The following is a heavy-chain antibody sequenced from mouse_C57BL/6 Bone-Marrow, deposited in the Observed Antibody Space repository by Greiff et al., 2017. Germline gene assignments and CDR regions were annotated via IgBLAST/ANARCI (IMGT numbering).Heavy chain of an antibody. CDR2: INPNNGGT. CDR1: GYTFTDYY. CDR3: ARAVITTVVPSFGN. J-gene: IGHJ2*01. D-gene: IGHD1-1*01. Sequence: EVQLQQSGPELVKPGASVKISCKASGYTFTDYYMNWVKPSHGKSLEWIGDINPNNGGTSYNQKFKGKATLTVDQSSSTAYMERRSLTSEGSAVYYCARAVITTVVPSFGNWGRGATLTVSS. V-gene: IGHV1-26*01.